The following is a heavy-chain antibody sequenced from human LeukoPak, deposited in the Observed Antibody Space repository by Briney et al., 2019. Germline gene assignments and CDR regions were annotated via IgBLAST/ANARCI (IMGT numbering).Heavy chain of an antibody. J-gene: IGHJ5*02. CDR3: APYYYGSGSYWGFDP. CDR2: ISSSSSYI. D-gene: IGHD3-10*01. V-gene: IGHV3-21*01. Sequence: GGSLRLSCAASGFTFSSYSMNWVRQAPGKGLERVSSISSSSSYIYYADSVKGRFTSSRDNAKNSLYLQMNSLRAEDTAVYYCAPYYYGSGSYWGFDPWGQGTLVTVSS. CDR1: GFTFSSYS.